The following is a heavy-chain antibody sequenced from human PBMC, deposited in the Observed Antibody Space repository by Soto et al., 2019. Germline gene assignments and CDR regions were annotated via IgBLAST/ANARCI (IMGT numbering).Heavy chain of an antibody. D-gene: IGHD3-22*01. CDR1: GGSISIGGYY. Sequence: TLSLTCTVSGGSISIGGYYWSWIRQHPGKGLEWIGYIYYGGSTYYNPSLKSRATISGDTSKNQFSLKLSSVTAADTAVYYCARGGYYYENSGQNAYDYWGQGILVTVSS. V-gene: IGHV4-31*03. CDR3: ARGGYYYENSGQNAYDY. CDR2: IYYGGST. J-gene: IGHJ4*01.